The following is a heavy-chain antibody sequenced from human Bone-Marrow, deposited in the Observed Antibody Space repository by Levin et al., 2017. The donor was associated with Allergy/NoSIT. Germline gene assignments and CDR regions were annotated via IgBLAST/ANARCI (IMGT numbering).Heavy chain of an antibody. D-gene: IGHD3-3*01. J-gene: IGHJ5*02. CDR3: ARGKALTPNTIFGVVIIDRGHQNNWFDP. V-gene: IGHV4-61*01. CDR2: IYYSGST. Sequence: SQTLSLTCTVSGGSVSSGSYYWSWIRQPPGKGLEWIGYIYYSGSTNYNPSLKSRVTISVDTSKNQFSLKLSSVTAADTAVYYCARGKALTPNTIFGVVIIDRGHQNNWFDPWGQGTLVTVSS. CDR1: GGSVSSGSYY.